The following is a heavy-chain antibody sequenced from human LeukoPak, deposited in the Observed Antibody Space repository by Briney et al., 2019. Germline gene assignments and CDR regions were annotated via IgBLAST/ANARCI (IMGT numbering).Heavy chain of an antibody. CDR1: GFTFSSYA. V-gene: IGHV3-23*01. D-gene: IGHD4-17*01. Sequence: GGSLRLSCAASGFTFSSYAMSWVRQAPGKGLEWVSAISGSGGRAYYADSVKGRFTISRDNPKNTLYLQMNSLRAEDTAVYYCARNRGDYGDEGYFYYWGQGTLVTVSS. CDR2: ISGSGGRA. J-gene: IGHJ4*02. CDR3: ARNRGDYGDEGYFYY.